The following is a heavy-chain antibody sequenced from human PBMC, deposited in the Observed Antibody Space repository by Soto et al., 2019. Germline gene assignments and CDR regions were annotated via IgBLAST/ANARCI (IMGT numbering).Heavy chain of an antibody. CDR1: GFTFSSYA. D-gene: IGHD3-3*01. Sequence: QVQLVESGGGVVQPGRSLILSCAASGFTFSSYAMHWVRQAPGKGLEWVAVISYDGSNKYYADSVKGRFTISRDNSKNTLYLQMNSLRAEDTAVYYCAREREGVLRFLEMDAFDIWGQGTMVTVSS. J-gene: IGHJ3*02. V-gene: IGHV3-30-3*01. CDR2: ISYDGSNK. CDR3: AREREGVLRFLEMDAFDI.